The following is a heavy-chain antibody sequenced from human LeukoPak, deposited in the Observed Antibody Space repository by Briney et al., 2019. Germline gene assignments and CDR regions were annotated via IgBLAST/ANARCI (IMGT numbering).Heavy chain of an antibody. CDR3: ARDQPVYSGSGSSNAFDI. J-gene: IGHJ3*02. CDR1: CGSINSGF. V-gene: IGHV4-59*01. D-gene: IGHD3-10*01. Sequence: PSDTLSLTRSVSCGSINSGFWRWIRQPPAKGLNWMGLLYPSGISISDPSLKSRVPISVDTSRTQFSLKLSSMTAADTAVYYCARDQPVYSGSGSSNAFDIWGRGTMGTVSS. CDR2: LYPSGIS.